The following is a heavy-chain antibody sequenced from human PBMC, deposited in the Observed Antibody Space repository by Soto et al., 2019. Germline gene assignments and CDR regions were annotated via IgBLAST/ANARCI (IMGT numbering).Heavy chain of an antibody. Sequence: GASVKVSCKASGYTFTSYGISWVRQAPGQGLKWMGWINPNSGGTNYAQKFQGWVTMTRDTSISTAYMELSRLRSDDTAVYYCARGLPYYDFWSGYLEGWFDPWGQGTLVTVSS. CDR3: ARGLPYYDFWSGYLEGWFDP. D-gene: IGHD3-3*01. CDR2: INPNSGGT. J-gene: IGHJ5*02. V-gene: IGHV1-2*04. CDR1: GYTFTSYG.